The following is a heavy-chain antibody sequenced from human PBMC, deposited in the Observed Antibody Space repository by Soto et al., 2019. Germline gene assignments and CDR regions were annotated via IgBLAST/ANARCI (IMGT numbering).Heavy chain of an antibody. V-gene: IGHV3-74*02. D-gene: IGHD3-10*01. CDR1: GFSFSSYW. CDR2: MNEDGGTT. CDR3: ASDLSGRPDV. J-gene: IGHJ6*02. Sequence: EVQLVESGGGLVRPGGSLRLSCAASGFSFSSYWMHWVRQVPGKGLVWVARMNEDGGTTDYADSVKGRFTISRDNAKNTLYLQMNSLRVEDTAVYYCASDLSGRPDVWGQGTTVTVSS.